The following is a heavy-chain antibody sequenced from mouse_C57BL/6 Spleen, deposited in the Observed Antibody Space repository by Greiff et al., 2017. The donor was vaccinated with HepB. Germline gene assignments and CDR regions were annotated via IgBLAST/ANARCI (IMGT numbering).Heavy chain of an antibody. CDR1: GYTFTDYN. J-gene: IGHJ1*03. CDR3: ARGAHYGSSYGYFDV. CDR2: INPNNGGT. V-gene: IGHV1-22*01. D-gene: IGHD1-1*01. Sequence: VQLQQSGPELVKPGASVKMSCKASGYTFTDYNMHWVKQSHGKSLEWIGYINPNNGGTSYNQKFKGKATLTVNKSSSTAYMELRSLTSEDSAVYYCARGAHYGSSYGYFDVWGTGTTVTVSS.